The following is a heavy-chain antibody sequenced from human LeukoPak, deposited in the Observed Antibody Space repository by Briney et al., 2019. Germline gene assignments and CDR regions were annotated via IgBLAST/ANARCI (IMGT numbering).Heavy chain of an antibody. CDR3: ASPLDYYDSSGAAFDI. V-gene: IGHV1-8*02. CDR2: MNPNSGNT. Sequence: ASVKVSCKASGYTFTSYGISWVRQAPGQGLEWMGWMNPNSGNTGYAQKFQGRVTMTRNTSISTAYMELSSLRSEDTAVYYCASPLDYYDSSGAAFDIWGQGTMVTVSS. CDR1: GYTFTSYG. J-gene: IGHJ3*02. D-gene: IGHD3-22*01.